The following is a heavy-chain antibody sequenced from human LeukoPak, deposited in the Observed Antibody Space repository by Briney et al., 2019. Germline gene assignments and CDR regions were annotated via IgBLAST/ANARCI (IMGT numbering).Heavy chain of an antibody. D-gene: IGHD1-7*01. CDR2: MNPNSGNT. Sequence: ASVKVSCKASGYTFTSYDINWVRQATGQGLEWMGWMNPNSGNTGYAQKFQGRVTITRNTSISTAYMELSSLRSEDTAVYYCARGVNELELGYYYMDVWGKGTTVTVSS. CDR3: ARGVNELELGYYYMDV. V-gene: IGHV1-8*03. CDR1: GYTFTSYD. J-gene: IGHJ6*03.